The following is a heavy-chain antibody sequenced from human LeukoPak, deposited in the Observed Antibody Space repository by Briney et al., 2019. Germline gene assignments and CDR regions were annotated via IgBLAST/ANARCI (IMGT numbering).Heavy chain of an antibody. V-gene: IGHV3-11*04. D-gene: IGHD6-13*01. CDR1: GFTFSDYY. J-gene: IGHJ1*01. CDR3: ARDLGSSWDAEYFQH. Sequence: AGGSLRLSCAASGFTFSDYYMSWIRQAPGKGLEWVSYISSSGSTIYYADSVKGRFTISRDNAKNSLYLQMNSLRAEDTAVYYCARDLGSSWDAEYFQHWGQGTLVTVSS. CDR2: ISSSGSTI.